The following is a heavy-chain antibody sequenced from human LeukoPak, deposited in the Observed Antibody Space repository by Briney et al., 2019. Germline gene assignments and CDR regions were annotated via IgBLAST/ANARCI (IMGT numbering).Heavy chain of an antibody. CDR1: GFTFSSYE. CDR3: ARALRSEDAFDI. D-gene: IGHD1-14*01. Sequence: GSLRLSCAASGFTFSSYEMNWVRQAPGKGLEWVSYISSSGSTIYYADSVKGRFTISRDNAKNSLYLQMNSLRAEDTAVYYCARALRSEDAFDIWGQGTMVTVSS. J-gene: IGHJ3*02. CDR2: ISSSGSTI. V-gene: IGHV3-48*03.